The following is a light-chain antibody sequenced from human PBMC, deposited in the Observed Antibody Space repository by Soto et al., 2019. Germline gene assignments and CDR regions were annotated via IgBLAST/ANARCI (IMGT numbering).Light chain of an antibody. J-gene: IGKJ1*01. CDR3: QQSYSTPRT. Sequence: DIHMTQSPSSLSASLRHSLTITCRASQSISSYLNWYQQKPGKAPKLLIYAASSLQSGVPSRFSGSGSGTDFTLTISSLQPEDFATYYCQQSYSTPRTFGQGTKVDIK. V-gene: IGKV1-39*01. CDR1: QSISSY. CDR2: AAS.